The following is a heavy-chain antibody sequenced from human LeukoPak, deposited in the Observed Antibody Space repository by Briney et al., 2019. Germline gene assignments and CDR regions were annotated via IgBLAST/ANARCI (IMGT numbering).Heavy chain of an antibody. Sequence: NPSETLSLTCTVSGGSISSYYWSWIRQPPGKGLEWIGYIYYSGSTNYNPSLKSRVTISVDTSKNQFSLKLSSVTAADTAVYYCARGRLVRGVTKSPLDYWGQGTLVTVSS. J-gene: IGHJ4*02. CDR2: IYYSGST. V-gene: IGHV4-59*01. CDR3: ARGRLVRGVTKSPLDY. D-gene: IGHD3-10*01. CDR1: GGSISSYY.